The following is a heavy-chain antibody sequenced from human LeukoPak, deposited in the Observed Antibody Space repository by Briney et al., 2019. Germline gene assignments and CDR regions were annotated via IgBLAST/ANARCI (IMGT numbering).Heavy chain of an antibody. Sequence: GWSLPLSCASSGFIFSKYSMNWVRPAPGKGLEWVSSISRDSSYIYYADSVKRRFTIARDNPKNSLYLHMNSLRAEDTPVYYCASSGWTSSGDAFDIWGQGTMVTVSS. D-gene: IGHD6-19*01. CDR3: ASSGWTSSGDAFDI. CDR1: GFIFSKYS. J-gene: IGHJ3*02. CDR2: ISRDSSYI. V-gene: IGHV3-21*01.